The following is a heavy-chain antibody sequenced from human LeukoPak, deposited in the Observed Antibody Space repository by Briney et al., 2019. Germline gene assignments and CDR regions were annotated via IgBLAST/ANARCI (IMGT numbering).Heavy chain of an antibody. V-gene: IGHV3-7*01. CDR1: GFSFSSNW. CDR3: ARLGLEVGGPNWFDP. D-gene: IGHD1-1*01. J-gene: IGHJ5*02. CDR2: IKRDGSQK. Sequence: GGSLRLSCAAPGFSFSSNWMGWVRRAPGKGLEWVAHIKRDGSQKYYLDSVKGRFTISRDNAKNSLYLQMNSLRVEDTAVYYCARLGLEVGGPNWFDPWGQGTLVTVSS.